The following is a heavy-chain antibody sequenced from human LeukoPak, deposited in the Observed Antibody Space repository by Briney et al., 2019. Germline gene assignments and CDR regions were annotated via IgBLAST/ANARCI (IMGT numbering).Heavy chain of an antibody. CDR1: GFTFSSYG. CDR2: IWYDGGNK. V-gene: IGHV3-33*01. CDR3: ARDKAGNAEYFQH. J-gene: IGHJ1*01. Sequence: PGGSLRLSCAASGFTFSSYGMHWVRQAPGKGLEWVAVIWYDGGNKYYADSVKGRFTVSRDNSKSTLCLQMNSLRGEDTAVYYCARDKAGNAEYFQHWGQGTLVTVSS. D-gene: IGHD1-1*01.